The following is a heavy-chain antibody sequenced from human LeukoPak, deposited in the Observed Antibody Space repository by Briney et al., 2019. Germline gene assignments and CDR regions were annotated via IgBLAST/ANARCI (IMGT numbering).Heavy chain of an antibody. CDR3: ARDYYDSRGDAFDI. J-gene: IGHJ3*02. D-gene: IGHD3-22*01. V-gene: IGHV4-59*01. CDR2: IFYSGPT. Sequence: YIFYSGPTNYSSSLKSRVTISVDTSKNQFSLRLSSVTAADTAVYYCARDYYDSRGDAFDIWGQGTMVTVSS.